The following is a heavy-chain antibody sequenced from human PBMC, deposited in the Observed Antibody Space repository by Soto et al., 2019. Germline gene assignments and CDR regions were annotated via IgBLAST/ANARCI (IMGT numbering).Heavy chain of an antibody. J-gene: IGHJ4*02. D-gene: IGHD6-19*01. Sequence: GGSLRLSCAASGFTVSSNYMSWVRQAPGKGLEWVSVIYSGGSTYYADSVKGRFTISRDNSKNTLYLQMNSLRAEDTAVYYCARAPFTPSGWFDYWGQGTLVTVSS. CDR2: IYSGGST. V-gene: IGHV3-53*01. CDR1: GFTVSSNY. CDR3: ARAPFTPSGWFDY.